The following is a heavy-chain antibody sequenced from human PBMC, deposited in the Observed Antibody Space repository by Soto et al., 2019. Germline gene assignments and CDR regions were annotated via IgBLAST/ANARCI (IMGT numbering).Heavy chain of an antibody. CDR3: ARARVYYDSSGYPRSPFDY. CDR2: INPHSGGT. Sequence: ASVKVSCKASGYTFTGYYMHWVRQAPGQGLEWMGWINPHSGGTNYAQKFQGWVTMTRDTSISPAYMELSRLRSDDTAVYYCARARVYYDSSGYPRSPFDYWGQGTLVTVSS. D-gene: IGHD3-22*01. J-gene: IGHJ4*02. V-gene: IGHV1-2*04. CDR1: GYTFTGYY.